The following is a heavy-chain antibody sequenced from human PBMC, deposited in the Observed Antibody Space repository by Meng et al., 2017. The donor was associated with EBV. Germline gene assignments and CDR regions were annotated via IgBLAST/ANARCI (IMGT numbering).Heavy chain of an antibody. CDR3: ANQLWDGGE. Sequence: LLESGGGLVHAGGSLRLSFTASGFPFGNYGMTWVRQAPGKGLEWVSSINTSGGNTHYADSVEGRFTISRDNSKNTLYLQMNSLRAEDTAVYYCANQLWDGGEWGQGTLVTVSS. V-gene: IGHV3-23*01. D-gene: IGHD3-16*01. J-gene: IGHJ4*02. CDR1: GFPFGNYG. CDR2: INTSGGNT.